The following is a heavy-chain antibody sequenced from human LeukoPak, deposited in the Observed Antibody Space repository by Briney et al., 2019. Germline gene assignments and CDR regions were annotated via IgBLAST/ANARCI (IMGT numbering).Heavy chain of an antibody. CDR2: FYYTGDT. CDR1: GGSIRSGSYY. V-gene: IGHV4-39*01. J-gene: IGHJ4*02. Sequence: PWETVSLTCTVSGGSIRSGSYYWAWIRQPPGRGLEWIGRFYYTGDTYYSPSFRSRVIMSVDTSKNQFSLNLSSVTAADTAVYYCARRTTYCSGGSRYYFDKWGQGGLVTVSS. CDR3: ARRTTYCSGGSRYYFDK. D-gene: IGHD2-15*01.